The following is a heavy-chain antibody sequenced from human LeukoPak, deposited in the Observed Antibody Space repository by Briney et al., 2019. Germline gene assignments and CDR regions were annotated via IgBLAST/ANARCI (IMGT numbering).Heavy chain of an antibody. V-gene: IGHV4-59*08. CDR2: IYYSGST. CDR1: GGSISSYY. J-gene: IGHJ6*02. CDR3: ARVLWFGRYYYGMDV. Sequence: SETLSLTCTVSGGSISSYYWSWLRQPPGKGLEWLGYIYYSGSTNYNPSLKSRVTISVDTSKNQFSLKLSSVTAADTAVYYCARVLWFGRYYYGMDVWGQGTTVTVSS. D-gene: IGHD3-10*01.